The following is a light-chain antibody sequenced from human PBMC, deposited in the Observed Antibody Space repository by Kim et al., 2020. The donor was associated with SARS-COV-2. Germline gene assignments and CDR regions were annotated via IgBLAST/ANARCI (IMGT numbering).Light chain of an antibody. CDR3: NSRDSNDIVV. CDR1: SLRSYY. Sequence: VALGQTVRITCQGDSLRSYYATWYQQKPGQAPILVIYGKNNRPSGIPDRFSGSSSGNTASLTITGTQAGDEADYYCNSRDSNDIVVFGGGTQLTVL. J-gene: IGLJ2*01. CDR2: GKN. V-gene: IGLV3-19*01.